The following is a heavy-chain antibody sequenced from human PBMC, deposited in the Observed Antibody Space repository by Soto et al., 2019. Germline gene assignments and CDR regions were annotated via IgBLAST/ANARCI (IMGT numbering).Heavy chain of an antibody. CDR3: AREVVAGYNYGMDV. CDR1: GYTFTSYG. Sequence: VASVKVSCKASGYTFTSYGISWVRQAPGQGLEWMGWISAYNGNTNYAQKLQGRVTITTDTSTSTAYMELRSLRSDDTAVYYCAREVVAGYNYGMDVWGQGTTVTVSS. D-gene: IGHD6-19*01. CDR2: ISAYNGNT. J-gene: IGHJ6*02. V-gene: IGHV1-18*01.